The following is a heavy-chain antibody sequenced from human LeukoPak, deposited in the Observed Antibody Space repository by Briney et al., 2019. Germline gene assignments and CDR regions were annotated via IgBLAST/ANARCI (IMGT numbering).Heavy chain of an antibody. J-gene: IGHJ4*02. Sequence: PSETLSLTCAVYGGSFSAYYWSWIRQPPGKGLEWIGDINHGGRTYYNPSLKSRVSISVDTSKNQFSLSLTSVTAADTAVYYCARASTIFGHFAYWGRGTLVTVSS. CDR3: ARASTIFGHFAY. V-gene: IGHV4-34*01. CDR1: GGSFSAYY. CDR2: INHGGRT. D-gene: IGHD3-3*01.